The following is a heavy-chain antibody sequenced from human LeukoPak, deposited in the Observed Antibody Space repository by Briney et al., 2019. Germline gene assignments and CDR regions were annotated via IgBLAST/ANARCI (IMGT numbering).Heavy chain of an antibody. Sequence: ASVKVSCKASGYTFTSYDINWVRQATGQGLEWMGWMNPNSGNTGYAQKFQGRVTMTRNTSISTAYMELNSLRSEDTAVYYCARGRTYSSGWANWGQGTLVTVSS. V-gene: IGHV1-8*01. CDR2: MNPNSGNT. J-gene: IGHJ4*02. CDR3: ARGRTYSSGWAN. CDR1: GYTFTSYD. D-gene: IGHD6-19*01.